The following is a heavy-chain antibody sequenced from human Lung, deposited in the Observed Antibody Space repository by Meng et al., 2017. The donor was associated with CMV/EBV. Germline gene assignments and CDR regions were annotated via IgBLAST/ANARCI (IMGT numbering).Heavy chain of an antibody. D-gene: IGHD6-19*01. CDR3: AAGAWKKQWLVYYYGMDV. J-gene: IGHJ6*02. CDR1: GFTFTSSA. CDR2: IVVGSGNT. Sequence: SVKVSXRASGFTFTSSAVQWVRQARGQRLEWLGWIVVGSGNTNYAQKFQERVTITRDMSTSTAYMELSSLRSEDTAVYYCAAGAWKKQWLVYYYGMDVWGQGTXVTVSS. V-gene: IGHV1-58*01.